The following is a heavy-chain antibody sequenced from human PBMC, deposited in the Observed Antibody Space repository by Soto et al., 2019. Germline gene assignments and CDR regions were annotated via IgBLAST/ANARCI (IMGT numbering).Heavy chain of an antibody. V-gene: IGHV1-69*13. CDR3: ARDLGSMAKNNNWFDP. D-gene: IGHD3-10*01. CDR1: GGTFSSYA. J-gene: IGHJ5*02. CDR2: IIPIFGTA. Sequence: SVKVSCKASGGTFSSYAISWVRQAPGQGLEWMGGIIPIFGTANYAQKFQGRVTITADESTSTAYMELSSLRSEDTAVHYCARDLGSMAKNNNWFDPWGQGTLVTVSS.